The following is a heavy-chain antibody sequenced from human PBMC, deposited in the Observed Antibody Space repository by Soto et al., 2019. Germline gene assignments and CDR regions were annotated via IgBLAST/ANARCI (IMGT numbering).Heavy chain of an antibody. CDR2: INAGNGNT. J-gene: IGHJ4*02. V-gene: IGHV1-3*01. CDR1: GYTFTSYA. Sequence: ASVKVSCKASGYTFTSYAMHWVRQAPGQRLEWMGWINAGNGNTKYSQKFQGRVTITRDTSASTAYMELSSLRSEDTAVYYCARSGSSSWDFDYWGQGTMVTVHS. D-gene: IGHD6-6*01. CDR3: ARSGSSSWDFDY.